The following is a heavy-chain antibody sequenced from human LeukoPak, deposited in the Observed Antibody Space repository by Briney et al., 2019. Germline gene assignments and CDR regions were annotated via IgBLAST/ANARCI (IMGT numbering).Heavy chain of an antibody. Sequence: PSETLSLTCTVSGGSISTANYYWGWVRQPPGKGLEWIGNIFYSGSTYYSPPLKSRLTISLDTSRNQFSLRLNSVTAADTAVYYCARDWAEWGQGTLVTVSS. J-gene: IGHJ4*02. V-gene: IGHV4-39*07. CDR1: GGSISTANYY. CDR3: ARDWAE. D-gene: IGHD7-27*01. CDR2: IFYSGST.